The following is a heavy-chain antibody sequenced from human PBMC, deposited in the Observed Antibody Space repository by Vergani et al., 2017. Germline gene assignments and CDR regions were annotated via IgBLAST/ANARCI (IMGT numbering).Heavy chain of an antibody. V-gene: IGHV3-9*01. Sequence: EVQLVESGGGLVQPGRSLRLSCAASGFTFDDYAMHWVRQAPGKGLEWVSGISWNSGSIGYADSVKGRFTSSRDNAKNSLYLQMNSLRAEDTALYYCAKDSRQQPINYFDYWGQGTLVTVSS. CDR2: ISWNSGSI. D-gene: IGHD6-13*01. CDR1: GFTFDDYA. J-gene: IGHJ4*02. CDR3: AKDSRQQPINYFDY.